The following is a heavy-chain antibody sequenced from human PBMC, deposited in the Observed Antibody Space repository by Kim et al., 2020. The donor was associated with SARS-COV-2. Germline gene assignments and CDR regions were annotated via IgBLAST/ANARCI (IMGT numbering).Heavy chain of an antibody. CDR3: ARGRPIDY. D-gene: IGHD3-10*01. CDR2: ITWNNNTI. V-gene: IGHV3-9*01. J-gene: IGHJ4*02. Sequence: GGSLRLSCAASGFTFDDYAMHWVRQAPGKGLQWVSGITWNNNTIGYADSVKGRFTISRDNAQNSLYLEMNSLRAEDTAVYYCARGRPIDYWGQGTLVTVS. CDR1: GFTFDDYA.